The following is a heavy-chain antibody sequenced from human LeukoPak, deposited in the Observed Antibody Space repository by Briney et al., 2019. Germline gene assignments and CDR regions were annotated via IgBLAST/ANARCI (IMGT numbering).Heavy chain of an antibody. D-gene: IGHD3-3*01. Sequence: ASVKVSCKASGYTFTGYYIHWVRQAPGQGLEWMGWVNPDSGDTEYSQRFQGRITLTSDTSVTTAYMELSSLRSDDTAIFYCATVASIRRFYFDFWGQGTLVTVSS. CDR2: VNPDSGDT. J-gene: IGHJ4*02. V-gene: IGHV1-2*02. CDR1: GYTFTGYY. CDR3: ATVASIRRFYFDF.